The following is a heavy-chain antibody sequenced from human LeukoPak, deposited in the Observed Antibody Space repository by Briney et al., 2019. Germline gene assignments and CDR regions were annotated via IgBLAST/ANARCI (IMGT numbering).Heavy chain of an antibody. CDR3: ARDVRHIVVVPAANWFDP. J-gene: IGHJ5*02. CDR1: GGSISSSSYY. Sequence: SETLSLTCTASGGSISSSSYYWGWIRQPPGKGLEWIGSIYYSGSTYYNPSLKSRVTISVDTSKNQFYLKLSSVTAADTAVYYCARDVRHIVVVPAANWFDPCGQGTLVTVSS. D-gene: IGHD2-2*01. V-gene: IGHV4-39*07. CDR2: IYYSGST.